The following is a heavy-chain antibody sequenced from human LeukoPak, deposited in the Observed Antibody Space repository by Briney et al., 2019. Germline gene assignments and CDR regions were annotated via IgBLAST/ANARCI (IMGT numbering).Heavy chain of an antibody. CDR2: TYYRSKWYN. D-gene: IGHD3-10*01. CDR3: VARVEWGIYGSGRPDTFDI. V-gene: IGHV6-1*01. Sequence: SQTLSLTCAISGDSVSSKTAGWNWIRQSPSRGLEWLGRTYYRSKWYNDDAVSVKGRITINPDTAKNQLSLRLTSVTAADTAVYFCVARVEWGIYGSGRPDTFDIWGQGTMVTVSS. CDR1: GDSVSSKTAG. J-gene: IGHJ3*02.